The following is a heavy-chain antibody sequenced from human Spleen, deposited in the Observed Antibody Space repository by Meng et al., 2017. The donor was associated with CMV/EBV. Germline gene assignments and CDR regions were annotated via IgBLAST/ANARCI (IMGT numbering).Heavy chain of an antibody. CDR2: INPNTGDT. J-gene: IGHJ6*02. CDR3: ASFTSRFLEGERGMDV. CDR1: GYTFTGYY. V-gene: IGHV1-2*02. Sequence: ASVKVSCKASGYTFTGYYMHWVRQAPGQGLEWLGWINPNTGDTNFAQNFQDRVTMTRDTSISTAYMELSRLRSDDTAVYFCASFTSRFLEGERGMDVWGQGTTVTVSS. D-gene: IGHD3-3*01.